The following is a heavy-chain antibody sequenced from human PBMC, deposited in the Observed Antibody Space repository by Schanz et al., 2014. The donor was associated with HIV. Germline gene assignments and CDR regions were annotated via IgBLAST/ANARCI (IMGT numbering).Heavy chain of an antibody. D-gene: IGHD2-21*01. CDR2: INWNGDTT. Sequence: DVQLLEFGGGLVRPGESLRLSCLASGFTFNNYAMSWVRQAPGKGLEWVAVINWNGDTTYYADSVKGRFTISRDNSNNVLFLHMPTLRAEDTATYYCTREGNYYGGSGPGHWGQGALVSVSS. V-gene: IGHV3-23*01. J-gene: IGHJ4*02. CDR1: GFTFNNYA. CDR3: TREGNYYGGSGPGH.